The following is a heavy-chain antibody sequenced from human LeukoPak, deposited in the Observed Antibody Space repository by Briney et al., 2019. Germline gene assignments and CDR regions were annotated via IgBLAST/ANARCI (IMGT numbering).Heavy chain of an antibody. Sequence: PGGSLRLSCAASGFTFTTYGMTWVRQAPGKGLEWVSAIGAGGSNKYYADSVKGRFTISRDNSKSTLFLQMNSLRAEDTAVYYCARGASNYDFWSGYSPSYFDYWGQGTLVTVSS. J-gene: IGHJ4*02. D-gene: IGHD3-3*01. CDR3: ARGASNYDFWSGYSPSYFDY. V-gene: IGHV3-23*01. CDR1: GFTFTTYG. CDR2: IGAGGSNK.